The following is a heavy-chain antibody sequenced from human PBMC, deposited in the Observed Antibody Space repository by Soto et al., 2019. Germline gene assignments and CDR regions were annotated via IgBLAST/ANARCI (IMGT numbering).Heavy chain of an antibody. V-gene: IGHV3-21*01. CDR3: ERHPISLIVGICRYA. J-gene: IGHJ4*03. Sequence: GSLRLAFAGSGFSLDWVCEYPGRGLEWISSISCTTCYIYYADSVKGRFSISRDNAKNALYLQMNSLRAEDTAVYNCERHPISLIVGICRYAWGQGALVTVYS. CDR1: GFSL. CDR2: ISCTTCYI. D-gene: IGHD3-22*01.